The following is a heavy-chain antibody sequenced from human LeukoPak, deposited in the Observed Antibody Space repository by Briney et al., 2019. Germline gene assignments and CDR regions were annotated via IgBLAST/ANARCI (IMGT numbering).Heavy chain of an antibody. D-gene: IGHD5-24*01. V-gene: IGHV3-23*01. CDR1: RFTLSTYA. J-gene: IGHJ6*03. CDR3: AKDIGYRLYFYYMDV. Sequence: RGSLRLSCAASRFTLSTYAMNWVRQAPGKGLEWVSAIGDSGSSTSYADSVKGRSTISRDISKNTLYLQMNSLRAEDTAVYYCAKDIGYRLYFYYMDVWGKGTTVTVSS. CDR2: IGDSGSST.